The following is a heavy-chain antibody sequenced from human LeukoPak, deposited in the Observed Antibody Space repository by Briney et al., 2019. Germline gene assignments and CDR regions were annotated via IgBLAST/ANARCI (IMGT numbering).Heavy chain of an antibody. CDR3: ARRGSMGGSFVGAFDI. J-gene: IGHJ3*02. Sequence: RPSETLSLTCAVYGGSFSGYYWSWIRQPPGKGLEWIGEINHSGSTNCNPSLKSRVTISVETSKNQFSLKLSSVTAADTAVYYCARRGSMGGSFVGAFDIWGQGTMVTVSS. CDR1: GGSFSGYY. V-gene: IGHV4-34*01. CDR2: INHSGST. D-gene: IGHD1-26*01.